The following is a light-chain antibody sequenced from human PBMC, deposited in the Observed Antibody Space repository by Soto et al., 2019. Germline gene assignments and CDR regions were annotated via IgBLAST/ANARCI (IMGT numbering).Light chain of an antibody. Sequence: QSALTQPASVSGSPGQSITISCTGTSSDVGGYNYVSWYQQHPGKAPKLMIYEVSNRPSGVSNRFSGSKSGNTASLTISGLHTEAEADYYCSSYPSSSTLVFGTGTKLTVL. J-gene: IGLJ1*01. CDR2: EVS. CDR3: SSYPSSSTLV. CDR1: SSDVGGYNY. V-gene: IGLV2-14*01.